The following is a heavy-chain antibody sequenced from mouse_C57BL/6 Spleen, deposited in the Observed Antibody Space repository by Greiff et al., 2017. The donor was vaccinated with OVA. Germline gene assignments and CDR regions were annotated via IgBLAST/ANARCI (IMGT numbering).Heavy chain of an antibody. CDR2: ISDGGSYT. V-gene: IGHV5-4*03. D-gene: IGHD2-5*01. CDR1: GFTFSSYA. J-gene: IGHJ4*01. CDR3: ARRGSNYENYAMDY. Sequence: EVKLVESGGGLVKPGGSLKLSCAASGFTFSSYAMSWVRQTPEKRLEWVATISDGGSYTYYPDNVKGRFTISRDNAKNNLYLQMSHLKSEDTAMYYCARRGSNYENYAMDYWGQGTSVTVSS.